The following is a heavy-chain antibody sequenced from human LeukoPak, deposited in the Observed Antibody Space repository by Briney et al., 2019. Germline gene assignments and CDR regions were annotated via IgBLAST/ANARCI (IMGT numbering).Heavy chain of an antibody. Sequence: PGGSLRLSCAASGFTFSSYWMSWVRQAPGKGLEWVANIKQDGSEKYYVDSVKGRFTISRDNAKNSLYLQMNSLRAEDTALYYCAKDSGSYYVGGAFDYWGQGTLVTVSS. CDR3: AKDSGSYYVGGAFDY. D-gene: IGHD1-26*01. CDR2: IKQDGSEK. CDR1: GFTFSSYW. V-gene: IGHV3-7*03. J-gene: IGHJ4*02.